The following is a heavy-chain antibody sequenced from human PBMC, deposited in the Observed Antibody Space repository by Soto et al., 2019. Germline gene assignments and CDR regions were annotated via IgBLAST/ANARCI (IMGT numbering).Heavy chain of an antibody. CDR1: GGSISSYY. CDR3: TRGRWQDAIDI. J-gene: IGHJ3*02. D-gene: IGHD6-13*01. CDR2: IYFSGST. Sequence: PSETLSLTCTVSGGSISSYYWSWIRQPPGKGLEWVGYIYFSGSTNYNPSLKSRVTISVDMSNNQFSLRLLSVAAADTAMYYCTRGRWQDAIDIWGQGTMVTVSS. V-gene: IGHV4-59*01.